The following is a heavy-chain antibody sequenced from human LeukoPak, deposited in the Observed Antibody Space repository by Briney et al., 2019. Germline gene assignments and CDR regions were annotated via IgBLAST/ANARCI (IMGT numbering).Heavy chain of an antibody. Sequence: SETLSLTYAVYGGSFSGYYWSWIRQPPGKGLEWIGEINHSGSTNYNPSLKSRVTISVDTSKNQFSLKLSSVTAADTAVYYCAVSSWYFDYWGQGTLVTVSS. V-gene: IGHV4-34*01. CDR2: INHSGST. CDR1: GGSFSGYY. D-gene: IGHD6-13*01. CDR3: AVSSWYFDY. J-gene: IGHJ4*02.